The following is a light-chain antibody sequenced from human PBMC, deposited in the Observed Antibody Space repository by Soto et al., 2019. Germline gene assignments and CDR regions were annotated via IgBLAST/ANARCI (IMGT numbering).Light chain of an antibody. Sequence: QYVLTQPASLSGSPGQSITISCTGTSSDIGAYDYVSWFQQHPGKAPKLMISEVNNRPSGVSNRFSASKSGNTAYLTISGLQVDDEDEYFYFSVTTTSNHVFGTGTKVTVL. CDR2: EVN. CDR1: SSDIGAYDY. CDR3: FSVTTTSNHV. J-gene: IGLJ1*01. V-gene: IGLV2-14*01.